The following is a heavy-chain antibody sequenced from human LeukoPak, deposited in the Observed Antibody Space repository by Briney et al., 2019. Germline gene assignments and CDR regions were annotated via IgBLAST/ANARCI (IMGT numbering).Heavy chain of an antibody. V-gene: IGHV3-7*01. CDR1: GFTLSSHW. CDR2: IKQDGSEK. Sequence: GGSLRLSCVASGFTLSSHWMTWVRQAPGKGLEWVANIKQDGSEKYYVDSVKGRFTISRDNAKNSLYLQMNSLRAEDTAVYYCAGGSGYRVFDPWGQGTLVTVSS. J-gene: IGHJ5*02. CDR3: AGGSGYRVFDP. D-gene: IGHD3-22*01.